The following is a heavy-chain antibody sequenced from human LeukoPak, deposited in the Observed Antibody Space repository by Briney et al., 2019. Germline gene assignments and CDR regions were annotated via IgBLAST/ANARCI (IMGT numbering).Heavy chain of an antibody. D-gene: IGHD3-22*01. CDR2: IYPGDSDT. CDR1: GYRFITYW. V-gene: IGHV5-51*01. CDR3: AGSHDSSLIAFDI. Sequence: GESLKISCKGSGYRFITYWIGWVRQMPGKGLEWMGIIYPGDSDTRYSPSFQGQVTISADKSISTAYLQWSSLQASDTAMYYCAGSHDSSLIAFDIWGQGTMVTVSS. J-gene: IGHJ3*02.